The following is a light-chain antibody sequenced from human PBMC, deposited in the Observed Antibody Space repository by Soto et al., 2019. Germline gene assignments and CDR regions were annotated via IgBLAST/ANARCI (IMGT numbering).Light chain of an antibody. J-gene: IGKJ2*01. CDR2: GAS. CDR1: QSVSSTY. CDR3: QQYSGPGMYT. V-gene: IGKV3-20*01. Sequence: EIVLTQSPGTLSLSPGEGATLSCRASQSVSSTYLAWYQHKPGQAPRLLIYGASTRASGVPDRFSGSGSGTDFTLTIIRLEPEDFAEYYCQQYSGPGMYTFGQGTKLEIK.